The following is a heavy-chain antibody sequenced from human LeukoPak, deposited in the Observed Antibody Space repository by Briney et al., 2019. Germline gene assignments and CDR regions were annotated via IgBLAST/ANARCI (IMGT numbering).Heavy chain of an antibody. D-gene: IGHD6-19*01. J-gene: IGHJ4*02. CDR1: GYTFTSYG. CDR2: ISAYNGNT. V-gene: IGHV1-18*01. Sequence: ASVKVSCKASGYTFTSYGICWVRQAPGQGLEWMGWISAYNGNTNYAQKLQGRVTMTTDTSTSTAYMELRSLRSDDTAVYYCARDLLAVAGLNYFDHWGQGTLVTVSS. CDR3: ARDLLAVAGLNYFDH.